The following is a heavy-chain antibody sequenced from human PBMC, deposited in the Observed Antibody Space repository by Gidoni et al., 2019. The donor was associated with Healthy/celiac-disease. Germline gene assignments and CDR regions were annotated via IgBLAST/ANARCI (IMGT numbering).Heavy chain of an antibody. D-gene: IGHD6-6*01. CDR1: GFTFSSSE. Sequence: EVQLVESGGGLVQPGGSLRLSCAASGFTFSSSEMNWVRQAPGKGLEWVSYISSSGSTIYYADSVKGRFTISRDNAKNSLYLQRNSLRAEDTAVYYCARGADSYSSSSGVVDFDYWGQGTLVTVSS. J-gene: IGHJ4*02. V-gene: IGHV3-48*03. CDR2: ISSSGSTI. CDR3: ARGADSYSSSSGVVDFDY.